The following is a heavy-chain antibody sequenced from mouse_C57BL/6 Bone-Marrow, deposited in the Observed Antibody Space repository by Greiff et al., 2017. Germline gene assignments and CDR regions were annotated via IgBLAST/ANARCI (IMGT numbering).Heavy chain of an antibody. V-gene: IGHV1-26*01. CDR3: ASDYYGSSSFDY. J-gene: IGHJ2*01. Sequence: VQLQQSGPELVKPGASVKISCKASGYTFTDYYMNWVKQSHGKSLEWIGDINPNNGGTSYNQKFKGKATLTVDKSSSTAYMELRSLTSEDSAVYYCASDYYGSSSFDYWGQGTTLTVSA. CDR1: GYTFTDYY. D-gene: IGHD1-1*01. CDR2: INPNNGGT.